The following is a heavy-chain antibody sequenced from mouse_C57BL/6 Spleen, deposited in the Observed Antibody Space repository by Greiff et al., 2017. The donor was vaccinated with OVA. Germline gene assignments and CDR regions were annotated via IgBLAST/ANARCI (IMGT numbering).Heavy chain of an antibody. CDR3: ARYYYGTSDY. CDR2: IDPSDSYT. J-gene: IGHJ2*01. Sequence: QVQLKQPGAELVMPGASVKLSCKASGYTFTSYWMHWVKQRPGQGLEWIGEIDPSDSYTNYNQKFKGKSTLTVDKSSSTAYMQLSSLTSEDSAVYYCARYYYGTSDYWGQGTTLTVSS. CDR1: GYTFTSYW. D-gene: IGHD1-1*01. V-gene: IGHV1-69*01.